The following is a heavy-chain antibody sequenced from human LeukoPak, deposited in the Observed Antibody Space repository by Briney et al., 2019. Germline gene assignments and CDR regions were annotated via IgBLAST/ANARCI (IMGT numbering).Heavy chain of an antibody. J-gene: IGHJ4*02. Sequence: ASVKVSCKASGGTFSSYAISWVRQAPGQGLEWMGGIIPIFGTANYAQKFQGRVTITADESTSTAYMEPSSLRSEDTAVYYCASGGAQTDFDYWGQGTLVTVSS. V-gene: IGHV1-69*13. CDR3: ASGGAQTDFDY. D-gene: IGHD2-21*02. CDR1: GGTFSSYA. CDR2: IIPIFGTA.